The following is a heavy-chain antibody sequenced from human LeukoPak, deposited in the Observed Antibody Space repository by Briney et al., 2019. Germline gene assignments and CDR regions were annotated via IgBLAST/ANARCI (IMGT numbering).Heavy chain of an antibody. D-gene: IGHD6-13*01. CDR3: ARGNKQLVFAPRKGGFDP. J-gene: IGHJ5*02. CDR2: ISFDGSNK. CDR1: GFTFSSYA. Sequence: PGGSLRLSCAASGFTFSSYAMHWVRQAPGKGLEWVTIISFDGSNKYYADSVKGRFTISRDNSKNTLYLQMKSLRAEDTALYYWARGNKQLVFAPRKGGFDPWGQGTLVTVSS. V-gene: IGHV3-30*04.